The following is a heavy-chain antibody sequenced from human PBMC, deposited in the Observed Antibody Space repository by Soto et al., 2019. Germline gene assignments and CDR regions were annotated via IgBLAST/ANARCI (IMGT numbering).Heavy chain of an antibody. CDR3: ARGQFDDSSGGFDY. CDR2: IWYDGSNK. CDR1: GFHFYG. D-gene: IGHD3-22*01. Sequence: SGFHFYGMHWVRQAPGKGLEWVAVIWYDGSNKNYADSVRGRFTISRDNSKNTLYLQMNSLRAEDTAMYYCARGQFDDSSGGFDYWGQGALVTVSS. V-gene: IGHV3-33*01. J-gene: IGHJ4*02.